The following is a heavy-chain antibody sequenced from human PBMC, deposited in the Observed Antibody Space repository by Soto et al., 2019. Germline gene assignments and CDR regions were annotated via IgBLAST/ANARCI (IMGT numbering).Heavy chain of an antibody. J-gene: IGHJ6*03. CDR3: ARVTPYYMDV. V-gene: IGHV4-59*01. Sequence: PSXTLSLTCTVSGGPISSYYWSWIRQPPGKGLEWIGYIYYSGSTNYNPSLKSRVTISVDTSKNQFSLKLSSVTAADTAVYYCARVTPYYMDVWGKGTTVTVSS. CDR1: GGPISSYY. CDR2: IYYSGST.